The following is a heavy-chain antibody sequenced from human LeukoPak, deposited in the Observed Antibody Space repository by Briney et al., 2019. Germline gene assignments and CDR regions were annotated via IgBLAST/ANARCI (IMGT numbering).Heavy chain of an antibody. CDR3: ARDRRPSDIVATITVSPFDY. Sequence: ASVKVSCKASGYTFTSYGISWVRQAPGQGLEWMGWISAYNGNTNYAQKLQGRGTMTTDTSTRTAYMELRSLRSDDTAVYYCARDRRPSDIVATITVSPFDYWGQGTLVTVSS. CDR2: ISAYNGNT. J-gene: IGHJ4*02. CDR1: GYTFTSYG. V-gene: IGHV1-18*01. D-gene: IGHD5-12*01.